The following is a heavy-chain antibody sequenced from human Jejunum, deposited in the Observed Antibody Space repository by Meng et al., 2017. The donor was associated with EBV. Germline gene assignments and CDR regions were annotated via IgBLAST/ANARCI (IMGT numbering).Heavy chain of an antibody. D-gene: IGHD1-26*01. V-gene: IGHV4-4*02. CDR1: GDSVSTDTW. CDR3: ARASWERLLEY. J-gene: IGHJ4*02. CDR2: TSHRGIT. Sequence: QVQLQESGPRLVNPSGXLSLTCGVSGDSVSTDTWWSWVRQSPGKGLEWIGETSHRGITYYNPSLESRVTISIDTSKSQFSLRLRSVTAADTAVYYCARASWERLLEYWGQGTLVTVSS.